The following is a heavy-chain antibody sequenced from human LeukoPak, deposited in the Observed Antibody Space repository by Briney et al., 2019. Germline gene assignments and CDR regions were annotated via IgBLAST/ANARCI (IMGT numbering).Heavy chain of an antibody. Sequence: PGGSLRLSCAASGFTFDDYAMHWVRQAPGKGLEWVSGISWNSGTIGYADSVKGRFTISRDNAKNSLYLQMNSLRAEDTALYYCAKSPYGSLVPAAITSWGQGTLVTVSS. V-gene: IGHV3-9*01. D-gene: IGHD2-2*01. CDR3: AKSPYGSLVPAAITS. CDR1: GFTFDDYA. CDR2: ISWNSGTI. J-gene: IGHJ5*02.